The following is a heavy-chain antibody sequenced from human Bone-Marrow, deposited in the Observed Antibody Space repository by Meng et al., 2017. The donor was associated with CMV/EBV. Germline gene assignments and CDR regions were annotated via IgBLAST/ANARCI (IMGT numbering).Heavy chain of an antibody. V-gene: IGHV3-15*01. Sequence: GESLKISCAASGFTFANAWMSWVRQAPGKGLELVARIKSGGGTTEYAAPVRGRFSISRDDSYNTLYLQMNSLKTEDTAIYYCATDRPEVLAQNAFWGQGTLVTVSS. CDR2: IKSGGGTT. CDR3: ATDRPEVLAQNAF. D-gene: IGHD3-3*02. CDR1: GFTFANAW. J-gene: IGHJ4*02.